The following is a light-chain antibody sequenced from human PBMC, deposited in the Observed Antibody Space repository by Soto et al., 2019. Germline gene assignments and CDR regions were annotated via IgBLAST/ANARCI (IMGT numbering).Light chain of an antibody. CDR1: SSNIGGNS. CDR3: GSWDSSPSAYV. J-gene: IGLJ1*01. V-gene: IGLV1-51*01. Sequence: QSVMTQPPSVSAAPGQKVTISCSGSSSNIGGNSVSWYQQLPGTAPKLLIYDDNKRPSGIPDRFSGSKSGTSATLGITGFQTGDEADYYCGSWDSSPSAYVFGTGTMLTVL. CDR2: DDN.